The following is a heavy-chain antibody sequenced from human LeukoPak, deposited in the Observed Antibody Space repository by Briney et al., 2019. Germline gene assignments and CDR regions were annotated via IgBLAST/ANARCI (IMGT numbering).Heavy chain of an antibody. D-gene: IGHD6-13*01. V-gene: IGHV1-2*02. J-gene: IGHJ5*02. CDR2: INPNSGGT. CDR1: GYTFTGYY. Sequence: ASVKVSCKASGYTFTGYYMHWVRQAPGQGLEWMGWINPNSGGTNYAQKFQGRVTMTRDTSISTAYMELSRLRSDDTAVYYCASDLECADWYSSSCHNWFDPWGQGTLVTVSS. CDR3: ASDLECADWYSSSCHNWFDP.